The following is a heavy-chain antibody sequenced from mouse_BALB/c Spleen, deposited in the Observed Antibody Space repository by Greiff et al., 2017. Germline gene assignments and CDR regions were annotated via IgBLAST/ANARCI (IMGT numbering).Heavy chain of an antibody. D-gene: IGHD1-2*01. CDR2: IYPGSGST. J-gene: IGHJ4*01. Sequence: VQLQQPGAELVKPGTSVKLSCTASGYNFTSYWINWVKLRPGQGLEWIGDIYPGSGSTNYNEKFKSKATLTVDTSSSTAYMQLSILASEDSAPYYCARRVLRLHAMDYWGQGTSVTVSS. CDR3: ARRVLRLHAMDY. CDR1: GYNFTSYW. V-gene: IGHV1-55*01.